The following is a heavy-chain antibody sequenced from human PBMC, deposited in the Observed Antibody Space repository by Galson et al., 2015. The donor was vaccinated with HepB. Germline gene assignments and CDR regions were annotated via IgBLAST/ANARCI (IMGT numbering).Heavy chain of an antibody. V-gene: IGHV3-23*01. CDR3: ARAKSSSETGGYPVFDY. Sequence: SLRLSCAASGFSLRSYVMSWVRQAPGKGLEWVSTVDGSGDNTYYADSVKGRFTISRDNSKNTLYLQMDSLRAEDTAFYYCARAKSSSETGGYPVFDYWGQGTLVTVSS. CDR1: GFSLRSYV. CDR2: VDGSGDNT. D-gene: IGHD2-8*02. J-gene: IGHJ4*02.